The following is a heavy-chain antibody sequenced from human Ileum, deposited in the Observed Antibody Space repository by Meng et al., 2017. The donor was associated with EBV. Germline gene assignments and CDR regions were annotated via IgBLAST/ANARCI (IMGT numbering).Heavy chain of an antibody. V-gene: IGHV3-15*01. CDR2: IKSKTEGETT. Sequence: EVQLVESXXGLVKXGWSIRLSFGAAVFTFSNAWMSWVRQPPGKGLEWVGRIKSKTEGETTDYAAPVKGRFTISRDDSKNTLYLQMNSLKSEDTAVYYCATKHYVSGTYYDIAWDDWGQGTLVTVSS. CDR3: ATKHYVSGTYYDIAWDD. CDR1: VFTFSNAW. D-gene: IGHD3-10*01. J-gene: IGHJ4*02.